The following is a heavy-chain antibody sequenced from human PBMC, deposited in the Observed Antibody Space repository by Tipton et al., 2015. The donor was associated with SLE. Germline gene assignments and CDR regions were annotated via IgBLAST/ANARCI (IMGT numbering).Heavy chain of an antibody. CDR2: IHYSGST. V-gene: IGHV4-59*01. D-gene: IGHD6-13*01. CDR3: ATHSSRTGDY. J-gene: IGHJ4*02. Sequence: LRLSCAVSGGSISSYYWSWIRQPPGKGLEWIGYIHYSGSTNYNPSLKSRVTISVDTSKNQFSLKLSSVTAADTAVYYCATHSSRTGDYWGQGTLVTVSS. CDR1: GGSISSYY.